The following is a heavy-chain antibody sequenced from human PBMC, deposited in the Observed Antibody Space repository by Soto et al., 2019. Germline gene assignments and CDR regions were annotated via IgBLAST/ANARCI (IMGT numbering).Heavy chain of an antibody. CDR2: ISGNGANT. V-gene: IGHV3-23*01. Sequence: EVQLLGSGGGLVQPGGSLRLSCAASGLTFSTYAMSWVRQAPGKGLEWVSSISGNGANTYYTDSVKGRFIISRDNSKNTLFLQRTSLSAEDTALYYCAKDRPNYYGSGGGYYKAGGDYWGQGTLVTVSS. J-gene: IGHJ4*02. D-gene: IGHD3-10*01. CDR1: GLTFSTYA. CDR3: AKDRPNYYGSGGGYYKAGGDY.